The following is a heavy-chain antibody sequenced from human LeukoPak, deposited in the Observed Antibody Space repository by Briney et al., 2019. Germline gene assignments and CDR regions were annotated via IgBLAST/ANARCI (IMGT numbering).Heavy chain of an antibody. J-gene: IGHJ6*03. V-gene: IGHV3-7*01. CDR3: ARDPSSYYYYMDV. Sequence: GRSLRLSCAAYGFTFSSYWMSWVRQAPGKGLEWVANIKQDGSEKYYVDSVKGRFTISRDNAKNSLYLQMNSLRAEDTAVYYCARDPSSYYYYMDVWGKGTTVTVSS. CDR1: GFTFSSYW. CDR2: IKQDGSEK.